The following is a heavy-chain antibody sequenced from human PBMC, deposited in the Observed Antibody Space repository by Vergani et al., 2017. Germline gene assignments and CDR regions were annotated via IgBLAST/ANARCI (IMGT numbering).Heavy chain of an antibody. J-gene: IGHJ1*01. V-gene: IGHV3-30*03. D-gene: IGHD1-1*01. CDR3: ATKSCGTPGCQIGYFRE. CDR2: ISYDGTQK. Sequence: QVPLVESGGGVVQPGRSLRLSCVVSGFTSSYYGMHWVRQAPGKGLEWVAVISYDGTQKYYADSVKGRFTISRDNYKSTLYLQMNSLRTEDTAVYYCATKSCGTPGCQIGYFREWGQGTLVTVSS. CDR1: GFTSSYYG.